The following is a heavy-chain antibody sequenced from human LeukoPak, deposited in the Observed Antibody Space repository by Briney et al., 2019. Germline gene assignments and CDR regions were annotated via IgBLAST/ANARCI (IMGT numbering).Heavy chain of an antibody. D-gene: IGHD3-22*01. CDR1: GFTFSSYS. CDR3: AKGENYYDSSGYPDY. V-gene: IGHV3-30*02. J-gene: IGHJ4*02. Sequence: GGSLRLSCAASGFTFSSYSMNWVRQAPGKGLEWVAFIRYDGSNKYYADSVKGRFTISRDNSKNTLYLQMNSLRAEDTAVYYCAKGENYYDSSGYPDYWGQGTLVTVSS. CDR2: IRYDGSNK.